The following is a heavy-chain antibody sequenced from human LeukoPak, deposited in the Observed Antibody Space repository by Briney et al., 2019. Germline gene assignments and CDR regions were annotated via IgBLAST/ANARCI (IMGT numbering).Heavy chain of an antibody. CDR2: ISGSGGST. V-gene: IGHV3-23*01. J-gene: IGHJ4*02. Sequence: GGSLRLSCAASGFTFSSYAMSWVRQAPGKGLEWVSAISGSGGSTYYADSVKGRFTFSRDNSKNTLYLQMNSLRAEDTAVYYCAKDVPLQMMLDYFDYWGQGTLVTVSS. CDR3: AKDVPLQMMLDYFDY. CDR1: GFTFSSYA. D-gene: IGHD5-24*01.